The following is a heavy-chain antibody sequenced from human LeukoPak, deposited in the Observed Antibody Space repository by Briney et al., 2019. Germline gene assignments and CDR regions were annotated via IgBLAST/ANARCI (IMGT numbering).Heavy chain of an antibody. CDR1: GYTFTGYY. CDR2: INPNSGGT. V-gene: IGHV1-2*02. J-gene: IGHJ3*02. Sequence: ASVKVSCKASGYTFTGYYMHWVRQAPGQGLEWMGWINPNSGGTDYAQKFQGRVTMTRDTSISTAYMELSRLRSDDTAVYYCARDTLPLNHYDILTGYYVPNAFDIWGQGTMVTVSS. CDR3: ARDTLPLNHYDILTGYYVPNAFDI. D-gene: IGHD3-9*01.